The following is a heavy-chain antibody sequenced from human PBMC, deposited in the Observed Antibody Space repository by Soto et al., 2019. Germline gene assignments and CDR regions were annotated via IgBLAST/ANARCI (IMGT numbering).Heavy chain of an antibody. D-gene: IGHD2-15*01. CDR3: ARARAYCSGGRCYWSNFDY. CDR2: INHSGST. J-gene: IGHJ4*02. V-gene: IGHV4-34*01. CDR1: GGSFSGYY. Sequence: TSETLSLTCAVYGGSFSGYYWSWIRQPPGKGLEWIGEINHSGSTNYNPSLKSRVTISVDTSKNQFSLKLSSVTAADTAVYYCARARAYCSGGRCYWSNFDYWGQGTLVTVSS.